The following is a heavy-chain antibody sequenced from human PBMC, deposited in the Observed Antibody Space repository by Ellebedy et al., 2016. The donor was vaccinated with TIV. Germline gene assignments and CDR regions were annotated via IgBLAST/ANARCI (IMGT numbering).Heavy chain of an antibody. J-gene: IGHJ6*02. V-gene: IGHV5-51*01. Sequence: GESLKISCKGSGYSFTSYWIGWVRQMPGKGLEWMGIIYPGDSDTRYRPSFQGQVPISADKSISAAYLQWSSLKASDPAMYYCARPLSPFDYDYCMAVWGQGTTVTVSS. D-gene: IGHD3-3*01. CDR1: GYSFTSYW. CDR2: IYPGDSDT. CDR3: ARPLSPFDYDYCMAV.